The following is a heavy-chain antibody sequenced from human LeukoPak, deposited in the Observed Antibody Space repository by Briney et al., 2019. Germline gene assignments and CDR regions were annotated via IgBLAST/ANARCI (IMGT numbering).Heavy chain of an antibody. CDR3: AGRRDGYNQGYFQH. V-gene: IGHV3-33*01. Sequence: PGGSLRLSCAASGFTFSSYGMHWVRQAPGKGLEWVAVIWNDGSNKYYADSVKGRFTISRDNSKNTLYLQMNSLRAEDTAVYYCAGRRDGYNQGYFQHWGQGTLVTVSS. J-gene: IGHJ1*01. D-gene: IGHD5-24*01. CDR2: IWNDGSNK. CDR1: GFTFSSYG.